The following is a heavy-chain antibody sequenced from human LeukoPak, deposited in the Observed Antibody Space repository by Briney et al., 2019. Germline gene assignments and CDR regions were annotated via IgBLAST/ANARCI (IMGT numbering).Heavy chain of an antibody. Sequence: SETLSLTCAVYGGSFSGYYWSWIRQPPGEGLERIGEINHSGSTNYNPSLKSRVTISVDTSKNQFSLKLSSVTAADTAVYYCARGNYRAFDIWGQGTMVTVSS. CDR2: INHSGST. D-gene: IGHD3-16*02. CDR1: GGSFSGYY. CDR3: ARGNYRAFDI. J-gene: IGHJ3*02. V-gene: IGHV4-34*01.